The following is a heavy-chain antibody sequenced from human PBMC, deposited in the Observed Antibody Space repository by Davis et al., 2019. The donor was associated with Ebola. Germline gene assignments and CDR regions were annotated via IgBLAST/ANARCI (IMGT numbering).Heavy chain of an antibody. CDR3: AKDKNYDFWSGYPHDAFDI. CDR2: ISGSGGST. Sequence: GESLKISCAASGFTFSSYAMSWVSQAPGKGLEWVSAISGSGGSTYYADSVKGRFTISRDNSKNTLYLQMNSLRAEDTAIYYCAKDKNYDFWSGYPHDAFDIWGQGTMVIVSS. D-gene: IGHD3-3*01. V-gene: IGHV3-23*01. J-gene: IGHJ3*02. CDR1: GFTFSSYA.